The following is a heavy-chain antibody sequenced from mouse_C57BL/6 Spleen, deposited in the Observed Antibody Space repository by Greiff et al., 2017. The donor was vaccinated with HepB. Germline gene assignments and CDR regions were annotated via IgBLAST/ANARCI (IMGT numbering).Heavy chain of an antibody. J-gene: IGHJ1*03. Sequence: QVQLQQPGAELVMPGASVKLSCKASGYTFTSYWMHWVKQRPGQGLEWIGEIDPSDSYTNYNQKFKGKSTLTVDKSSSTAYMQLRSLTSEDSAVYYCARRTVVATNWYFDVWGTGTTVTVSS. CDR1: GYTFTSYW. CDR2: IDPSDSYT. D-gene: IGHD1-1*01. CDR3: ARRTVVATNWYFDV. V-gene: IGHV1-69*01.